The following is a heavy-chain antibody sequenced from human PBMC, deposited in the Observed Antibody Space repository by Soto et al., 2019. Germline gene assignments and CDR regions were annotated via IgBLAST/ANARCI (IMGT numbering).Heavy chain of an antibody. CDR3: AKLPRGSSPENDY. CDR1: GFTFSTYA. Sequence: PGGSLRLSCAASGFTFSTYALSWVRQAPGKGLEWVSAISANGQGIYYADSVKGRFTISRDNSKNTLFLQMNSLRAEDTAVYYCAKLPRGSSPENDYWGQGTLVTVSS. D-gene: IGHD6-6*01. CDR2: ISANGQGI. J-gene: IGHJ4*02. V-gene: IGHV3-23*01.